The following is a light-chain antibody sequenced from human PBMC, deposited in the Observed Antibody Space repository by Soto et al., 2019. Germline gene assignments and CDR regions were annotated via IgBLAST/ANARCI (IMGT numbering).Light chain of an antibody. CDR1: QSISSY. CDR2: DAS. J-gene: IGKJ1*01. V-gene: IGKV1-39*01. Sequence: DIQMTQSPSSLSASVGDRVTITCRASQSISSYLNWYQQKPGEAPKLLIYDASALPRGVPSRFSGSGSGTDFTLTISTLQPEDFATYYCQQSYSTPWTFGQGTKVDIK. CDR3: QQSYSTPWT.